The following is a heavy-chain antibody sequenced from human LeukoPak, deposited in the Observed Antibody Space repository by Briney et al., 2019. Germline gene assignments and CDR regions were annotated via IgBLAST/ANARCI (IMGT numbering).Heavy chain of an antibody. CDR2: ISAYNGNT. CDR3: ARDAGYSSGGDGGGYYYYGMDV. J-gene: IGHJ6*02. Sequence: GASVKVSCKASGYTFTSYGISWVRQAPGQGLEWMGWISAYNGNTNYAQKLQGRVTMTTDTSTSTAYMELRSLRSDDTAVYYCARDAGYSSGGDGGGYYYYGMDVWGQGTTVTVSS. V-gene: IGHV1-18*01. CDR1: GYTFTSYG. D-gene: IGHD6-25*01.